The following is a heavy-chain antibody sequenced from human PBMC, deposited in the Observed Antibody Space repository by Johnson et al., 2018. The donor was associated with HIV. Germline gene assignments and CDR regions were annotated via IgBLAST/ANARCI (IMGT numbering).Heavy chain of an antibody. CDR3: ARGGRQFLEEPPWAFDI. CDR2: ISYDGSNK. J-gene: IGHJ3*02. V-gene: IGHV3-30*04. D-gene: IGHD3-3*01. Sequence: QVQLVESGGGVVQPGRSLRLSCAASGFTFSSYAMHWVRQAPGKGLEWVAVISYDGSNKYYADSVKGRFTISRDNSKNTLYLQVNSLRAEDTALYYCARGGRQFLEEPPWAFDIWGQGTMVTVSA. CDR1: GFTFSSYA.